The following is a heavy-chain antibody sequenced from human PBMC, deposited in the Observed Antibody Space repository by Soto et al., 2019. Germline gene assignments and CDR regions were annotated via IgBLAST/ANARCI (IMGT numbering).Heavy chain of an antibody. CDR2: ISGSGGST. CDR1: GFTFSSYA. J-gene: IGHJ4*02. Sequence: EVQLLESGGGLVQPGGSLRLSCAASGFTFSSYAMSWVRQAPGKGLEWVSAISGSGGSTYYADSVKGRFTISRDNSENTLYLQMNSLRAEDTAVYYCAKDQYDYVWGSYQYWGQGTLVTVSS. CDR3: AKDQYDYVWGSYQY. D-gene: IGHD3-16*02. V-gene: IGHV3-23*01.